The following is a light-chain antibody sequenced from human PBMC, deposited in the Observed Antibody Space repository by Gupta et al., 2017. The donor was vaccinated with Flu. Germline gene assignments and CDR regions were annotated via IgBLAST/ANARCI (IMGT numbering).Light chain of an antibody. CDR2: IAS. CDR1: QSISSF. CDR3: QQSHSSPWT. Sequence: PSSLSASVGDRVTITCRASQSISSFLNWYQQKPGTAPKLLISIASTLQSGVPSRFSGSGSGTHFTLTISSPQPEDFATYFCQQSHSSPWTFGQGTKVEI. J-gene: IGKJ1*01. V-gene: IGKV1-39*01.